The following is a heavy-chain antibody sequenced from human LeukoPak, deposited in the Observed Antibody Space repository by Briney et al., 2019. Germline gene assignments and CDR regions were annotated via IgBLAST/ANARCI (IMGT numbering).Heavy chain of an antibody. CDR2: ISDSGDSA. D-gene: IGHD3-10*01. V-gene: IGHV3-23*01. CDR3: AKDSYGSGSYSPDY. J-gene: IGHJ4*02. CDR1: GFTFSSYA. Sequence: PGGSLRLSCAASGFTFSSYAMTWVRQAPGKGLEWVSAISDSGDSAYCADSVKGRFTISRDNSKNTLYLQMNSLRAEDTAVYYCAKDSYGSGSYSPDYWGQGTLVTVSS.